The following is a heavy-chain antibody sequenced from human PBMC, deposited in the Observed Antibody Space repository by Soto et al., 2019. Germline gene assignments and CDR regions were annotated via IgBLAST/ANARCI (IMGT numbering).Heavy chain of an antibody. D-gene: IGHD3-16*02. V-gene: IGHV3-48*01. CDR3: ARESMITFGGVIARSYYFDY. CDR1: GFTFSSYS. J-gene: IGHJ4*02. Sequence: GGSLRLSCAASGFTFSSYSMNWVRQAPGKGLEWVSYISSSSSTIYYADSVKGRFTISRDNAKNSLYLQMNSLRAEDTAVYYCARESMITFGGVIARSYYFDYWGQGTLVTVSS. CDR2: ISSSSSTI.